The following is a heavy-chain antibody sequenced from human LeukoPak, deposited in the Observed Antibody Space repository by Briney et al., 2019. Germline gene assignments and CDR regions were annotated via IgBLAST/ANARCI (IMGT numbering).Heavy chain of an antibody. J-gene: IGHJ5*02. Sequence: SETLSLTCAVYGGSFSGYYWSWIRQPPGKGLEWIGEINHSGSTNYNPSLKSRVTISVDTSKNQFSLKLSSVTAADTAAYYCARGREYCSSTSCQHNWFDPWGQGTLVTVSS. D-gene: IGHD2-2*01. CDR2: INHSGST. CDR3: ARGREYCSSTSCQHNWFDP. CDR1: GGSFSGYY. V-gene: IGHV4-34*01.